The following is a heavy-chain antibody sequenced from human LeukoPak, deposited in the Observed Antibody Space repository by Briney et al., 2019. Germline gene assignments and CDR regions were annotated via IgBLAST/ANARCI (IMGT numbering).Heavy chain of an antibody. CDR2: IWYSGST. V-gene: IGHV4-31*11. J-gene: IGHJ5*02. D-gene: IGHD6-13*01. CDR1: GFAMREGVDF. Sequence: ALALTGAGSGFAMREGVDFWTWVRQLPGKGLEWIGYIWYSGSTFYNPSLKSRSTVSIDRSKNQFSLTLTSVTAADTAVYYCARERGPDSGTYALDPWGQG. CDR3: ARERGPDSGTYALDP.